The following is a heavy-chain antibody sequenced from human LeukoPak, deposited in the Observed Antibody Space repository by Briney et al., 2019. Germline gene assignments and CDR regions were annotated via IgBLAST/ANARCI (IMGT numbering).Heavy chain of an antibody. D-gene: IGHD4-23*01. Sequence: SETLSLTCTVSDGSISGYYYNWIRQPPGKGLEWIGYIYYSGGTNYNPSLKSRVTISLDTSKNQLSLKLSSVTTADTAVYYCSRSVVTLYWYFDLWGRGTLVTVSS. V-gene: IGHV4-59*01. CDR2: IYYSGGT. CDR1: DGSISGYY. CDR3: SRSVVTLYWYFDL. J-gene: IGHJ2*01.